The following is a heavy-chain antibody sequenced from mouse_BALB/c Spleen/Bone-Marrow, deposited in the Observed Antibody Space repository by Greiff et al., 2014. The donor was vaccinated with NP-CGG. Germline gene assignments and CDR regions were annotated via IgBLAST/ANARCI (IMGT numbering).Heavy chain of an antibody. CDR1: GYTFTSYY. V-gene: IGHV1S56*01. J-gene: IGHJ4*01. CDR2: IYPGNVNT. CDR3: ARDTMDY. Sequence: QVQLQQSGPELAKPGASVRISCKASGYTFTSYYIHWVKQRPGQGLEWIGWIYPGNVNTKYNEKFKGKATLTADKSSSTAYMQLSSLTFEDSAVYFCARDTMDYWGQGTSVTVSS.